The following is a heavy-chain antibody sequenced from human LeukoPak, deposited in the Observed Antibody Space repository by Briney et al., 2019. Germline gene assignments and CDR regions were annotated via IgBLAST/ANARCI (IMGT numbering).Heavy chain of an antibody. CDR3: ARGYCSSTSCYLYY. CDR2: IYYSGST. CDR1: GGSISSGDYY. D-gene: IGHD2-2*01. V-gene: IGHV4-30-4*08. J-gene: IGHJ4*02. Sequence: SQTLSLTCTVSGGSISSGDYYWCWIRHPPGKGLEWIGYIYYSGSTYYNPSLKSRVTISVDTSKNQFSLKLSSVTAADTAVYYCARGYCSSTSCYLYYWGQGTLVTVSS.